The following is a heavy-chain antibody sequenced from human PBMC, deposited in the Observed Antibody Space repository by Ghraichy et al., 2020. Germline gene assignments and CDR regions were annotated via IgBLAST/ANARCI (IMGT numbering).Heavy chain of an antibody. CDR3: ARDVNWLGVGARFDY. CDR1: GFTFSSYA. J-gene: IGHJ4*02. CDR2: ISYDGSNK. D-gene: IGHD1-26*01. V-gene: IGHV3-30-3*01. Sequence: GGSLRLSCAASGFTFSSYAMHWVRQAPGKGLEWVAAISYDGSNKFYADSVKGRFTSSRDNSENTLYLQMNSLIPEDTAVYYCARDVNWLGVGARFDYWGQGALVTVSS.